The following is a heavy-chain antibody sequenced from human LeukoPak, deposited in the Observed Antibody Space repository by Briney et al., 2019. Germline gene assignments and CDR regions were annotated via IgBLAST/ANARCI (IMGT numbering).Heavy chain of an antibody. CDR2: IGTAGDT. V-gene: IGHV3-13*01. CDR1: GFTFSSYD. J-gene: IGHJ6*02. CDR3: ARDLGYCSGGSCKNYGMDV. Sequence: GGSLRLSCAASGFTFSSYDMHWVRQATGKGLEWVSAIGTAGDTYYPGSVKGRFTISRENAKSSLYLQMNSLRAGDTAVYYCARDLGYCSGGSCKNYGMDVWGQGTTVTVSS. D-gene: IGHD2-15*01.